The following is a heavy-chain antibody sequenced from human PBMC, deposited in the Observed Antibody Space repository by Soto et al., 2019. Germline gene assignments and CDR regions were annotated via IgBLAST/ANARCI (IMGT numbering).Heavy chain of an antibody. Sequence: QVQLVQSGAEVKKPGSSVKVSCKASGGTFSSYAISWVRQAPGQGLEWMGGINTYNGNTNHAQKLQGRVTMTTDTSTSTAYMELSSLRSDDTAVYYCARGVGSGTYYNQYNWFDPWGQGTLVTFSS. J-gene: IGHJ5*02. CDR2: INTYNGNT. D-gene: IGHD3-10*01. CDR3: ARGVGSGTYYNQYNWFDP. V-gene: IGHV1-18*01. CDR1: GGTFSSYA.